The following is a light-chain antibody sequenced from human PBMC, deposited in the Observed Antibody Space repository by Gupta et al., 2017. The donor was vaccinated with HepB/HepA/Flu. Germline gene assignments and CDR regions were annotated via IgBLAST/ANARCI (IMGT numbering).Light chain of an antibody. Sequence: QSALPQPTSASGSAGQSVTISCTGTSSDVGGYKYVSWYQQHPGKAPKLMIYEVSKRPSGVPDRFSGSKSGNTASLTVSGLQAEDEADYYCSSYAGSNNLIFGGGTKLTVL. CDR1: SSDVGGYKY. J-gene: IGLJ2*01. CDR3: SSYAGSNNLI. CDR2: EVS. V-gene: IGLV2-8*01.